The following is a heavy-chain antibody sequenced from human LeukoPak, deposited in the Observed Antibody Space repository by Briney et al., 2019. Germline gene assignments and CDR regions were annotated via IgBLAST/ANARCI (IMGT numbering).Heavy chain of an antibody. CDR3: ARGWGLWDIVVVPAAMASDAFDI. CDR2: IIPILGIA. CDR1: GGTFSSYT. Sequence: SVELSCKASGGTFSSYTISWVRQAPGQGLEWMGRIIPILGIANYAQKFQGRVTISADKSTSTAYMELSSLRSEDTAVYYCARGWGLWDIVVVPAAMASDAFDIWGQGTMVTVSS. D-gene: IGHD2-2*01. V-gene: IGHV1-69*02. J-gene: IGHJ3*02.